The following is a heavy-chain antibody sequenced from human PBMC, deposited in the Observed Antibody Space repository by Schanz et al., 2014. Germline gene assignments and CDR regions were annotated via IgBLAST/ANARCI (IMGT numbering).Heavy chain of an antibody. CDR1: GFTFSSYT. CDR3: ARGTPFLCDY. CDR2: ISSTSTYL. D-gene: IGHD3-16*01. Sequence: EVQLVESGGGLVKPGDSLRLSCAASGFTFSSYTMKWVRQAPGKGLEWVSSISSTSTYLYYADSVKGRFIISRDSARNSLYLQMSSLRAEDTAVYYCARGTPFLCDYWGQGTLVTVSS. J-gene: IGHJ4*02. V-gene: IGHV3-21*01.